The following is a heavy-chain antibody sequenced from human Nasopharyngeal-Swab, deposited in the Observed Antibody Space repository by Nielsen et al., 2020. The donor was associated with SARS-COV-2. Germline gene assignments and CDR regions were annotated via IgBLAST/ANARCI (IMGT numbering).Heavy chain of an antibody. V-gene: IGHV4-59*12. D-gene: IGHD2-15*01. Sequence: GSLRLSCTVSGGSISSYYWSWIRQPPGKGLEWIGYIYYSGSTYYNPSLKSRVTISVDTSKNQFSLKLSSVTAADTAVYYCARDRPEDTPFDYWGQGTLVTVSS. CDR2: IYYSGST. CDR1: GGSISSYY. J-gene: IGHJ4*02. CDR3: ARDRPEDTPFDY.